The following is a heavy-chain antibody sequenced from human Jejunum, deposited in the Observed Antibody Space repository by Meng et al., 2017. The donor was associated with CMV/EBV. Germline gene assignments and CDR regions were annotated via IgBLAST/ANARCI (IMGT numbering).Heavy chain of an antibody. D-gene: IGHD2-2*01. V-gene: IGHV4-4*07. CDR3: AREKSSCTSSTCYGVDS. CDR2: IHTSGTT. J-gene: IGHJ4*02. CDR1: YGSFMSSY. Sequence: QVHLPEVGPAIAKLSYNISLNCTVTYGSFMSSYWILTGQSAGKGLDGIGRIHTSGTTNYNPSLKSRVTLSLDTSKDQFSLKLTSVTAADTAVYYCAREKSSCTSSTCYGVDSWGQGTLVTVSS.